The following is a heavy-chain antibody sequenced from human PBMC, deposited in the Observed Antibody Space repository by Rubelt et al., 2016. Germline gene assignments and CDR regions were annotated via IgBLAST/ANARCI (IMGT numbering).Heavy chain of an antibody. J-gene: IGHJ6*02. D-gene: IGHD2-2*01. CDR1: GFTFSTYA. V-gene: IGHV3-23*01. Sequence: GGGLVQPGGSLRLSCAASGFTFSTYAMTWVRQAPGKGLEWVSGLSGSGDTTYYADSVKGRFTISRDNSKNTLYLQMNSLRVEDTAVYYCARGGYCGSTSCYFGMDVWGQGTTVTVSS. CDR2: LSGSGDTT. CDR3: ARGGYCGSTSCYFGMDV.